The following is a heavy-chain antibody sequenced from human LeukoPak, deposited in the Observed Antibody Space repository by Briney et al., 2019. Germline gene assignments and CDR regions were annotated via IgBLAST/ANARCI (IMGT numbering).Heavy chain of an antibody. CDR3: ARDHDSGSYYREGSLNFDY. Sequence: GGSLRLSCAASGFTVSSNYMSWVRQAPGKGLEWVSVIYSGGSTYYADSVKGRFTISRDNSKNTLYLQMNSLRAEDTAVYYCARDHDSGSYYREGSLNFDYWGQGTLVTVSS. CDR1: GFTVSSNY. V-gene: IGHV3-66*01. D-gene: IGHD1-26*01. CDR2: IYSGGST. J-gene: IGHJ4*02.